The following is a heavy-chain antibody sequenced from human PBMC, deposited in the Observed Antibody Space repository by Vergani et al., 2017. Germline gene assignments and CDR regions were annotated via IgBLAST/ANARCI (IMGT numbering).Heavy chain of an antibody. V-gene: IGHV4-59*01. Sequence: QVQLQESGPGLVKPSETLSLTCNVSGGSISSYYWSWIRQPPGKGLEWIGYIYYSGSTNYNPSLKSRVTISVDTYKNQFSLKLSSVTAADTAVYYCARGSPYYDFCSGHSQDPDYYYYMDFWGKGTTVTVSS. D-gene: IGHD3-3*01. CDR2: IYYSGST. CDR1: GGSISSYY. CDR3: ARGSPYYDFCSGHSQDPDYYYYMDF. J-gene: IGHJ6*03.